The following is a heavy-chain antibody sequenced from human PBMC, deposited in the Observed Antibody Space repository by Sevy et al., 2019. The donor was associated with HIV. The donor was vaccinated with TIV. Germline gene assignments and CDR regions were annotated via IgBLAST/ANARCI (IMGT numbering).Heavy chain of an antibody. D-gene: IGHD3-22*01. CDR2: ISAYNGNT. CDR3: VRRAPREDSSEAGDAFDI. V-gene: IGHV1-18*01. CDR1: GYTFTSYG. Sequence: ASVKVSCKASGYTFTSYGISWVRQAPGQGLEWMGWISAYNGNTNYAQKLQGRVTMTTDTSTSTAYMELRSLRSDDTAVYYCVRRAPREDSSEAGDAFDIWGQGTMVTVSS. J-gene: IGHJ3*02.